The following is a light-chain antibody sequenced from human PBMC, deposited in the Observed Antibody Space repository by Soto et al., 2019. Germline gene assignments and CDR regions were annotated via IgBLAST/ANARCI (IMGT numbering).Light chain of an antibody. V-gene: IGKV3-15*01. Sequence: EIVMTQSPATLSVSPGERATLSCWASQSVSSNLAWYQQKPGQAPRLLIYGASTRATGIPARFSGSGSGTEFTLTISSLQSEDFAVYYCQQDNNWPPLTFGGGTKVEIK. CDR1: QSVSSN. CDR2: GAS. J-gene: IGKJ4*01. CDR3: QQDNNWPPLT.